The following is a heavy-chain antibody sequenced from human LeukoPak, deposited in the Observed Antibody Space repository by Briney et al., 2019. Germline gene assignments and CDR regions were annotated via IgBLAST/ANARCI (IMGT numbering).Heavy chain of an antibody. CDR2: IKPNSGNT. CDR3: ARFGAAAGTAQSYYYYGMDV. V-gene: IGHV1-8*01. J-gene: IGHJ6*02. D-gene: IGHD6-13*01. CDR1: GFTFTSYD. Sequence: WASLKLSCKASGFTFTSYDMNWVRQATGKGLEWMGCIKPNSGNTYYADNVKGRFTISRNNSMNTPYMELSSLRAEDTAVYYCARFGAAAGTAQSYYYYGMDVWGQGTTVIVSS.